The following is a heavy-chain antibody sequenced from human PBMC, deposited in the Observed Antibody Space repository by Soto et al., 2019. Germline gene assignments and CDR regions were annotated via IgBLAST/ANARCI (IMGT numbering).Heavy chain of an antibody. Sequence: GGSLRLSCAASGFTFSSYSMNWVRQAPGKGLEWVSSISSSSSYIYYADSVKCRFTISRDNAKNSLYLQMNSLRAEDTAVYYCARENSVSYYYYGMDVWGQGTTVTVSS. CDR1: GFTFSSYS. D-gene: IGHD1-26*01. CDR2: ISSSSSYI. J-gene: IGHJ6*02. V-gene: IGHV3-21*01. CDR3: ARENSVSYYYYGMDV.